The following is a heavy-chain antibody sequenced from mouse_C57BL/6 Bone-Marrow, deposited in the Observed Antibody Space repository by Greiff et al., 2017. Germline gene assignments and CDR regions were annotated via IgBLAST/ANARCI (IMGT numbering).Heavy chain of an antibody. D-gene: IGHD1-1*01. Sequence: QVQLQQPGAELVKPGASVKLSCKASGYTFTSYWMHWVKQRPGQGLEWIGMIHPNSGSTNYNEKFKSKATLTVDKSSSTAYMQLSSLTSEDSAVYYCASIYYYGSSPYFDYWGQGTTLTVSS. CDR2: IHPNSGST. CDR1: GYTFTSYW. CDR3: ASIYYYGSSPYFDY. V-gene: IGHV1-64*01. J-gene: IGHJ2*01.